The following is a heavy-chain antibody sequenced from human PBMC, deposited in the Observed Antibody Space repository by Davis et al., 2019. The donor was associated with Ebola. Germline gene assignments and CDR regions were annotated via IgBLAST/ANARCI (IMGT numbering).Heavy chain of an antibody. CDR2: IRSKAYGGTT. J-gene: IGHJ4*02. CDR3: TREYDSSGYYFPY. CDR1: GFTFGDYA. V-gene: IGHV3-49*03. D-gene: IGHD3-22*01. Sequence: GESLKISCTASGFTFGDYAMSWFRQAPGKGLEWVGFIRSKAYGGTTEYAASVKGRFTISRDDSKSIAYLQMNSLKTEDTAVYYCTREYDSSGYYFPYWGQGTLVTVSS.